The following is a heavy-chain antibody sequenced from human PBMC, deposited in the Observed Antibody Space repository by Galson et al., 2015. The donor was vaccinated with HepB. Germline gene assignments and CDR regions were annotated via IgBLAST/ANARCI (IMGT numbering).Heavy chain of an antibody. Sequence: SLRLSCAASGFIVSSNYMSWVRQAPGKGLEWVSVIYSGHDTYYADSVKGRFTISRDNSKNMVYLQMSSLRAEDTAVYYCAREQGALGWFDPWGQGTLVTVSS. CDR3: AREQGALGWFDP. J-gene: IGHJ5*02. V-gene: IGHV3-66*01. CDR2: IYSGHDT. D-gene: IGHD1-26*01. CDR1: GFIVSSNY.